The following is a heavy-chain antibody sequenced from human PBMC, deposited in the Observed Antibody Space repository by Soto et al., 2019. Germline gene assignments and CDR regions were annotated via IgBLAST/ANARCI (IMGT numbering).Heavy chain of an antibody. CDR3: ARDRVTMVRGVNYYYYGMDV. Sequence: ASVKVSCKASGYTFTGYYMHWVRQAPGQGLEWMGWINPNSGGTNYAQKFQGWVTMTRDTSISTAYMELSRLRSDDTAVYYCARDRVTMVRGVNYYYYGMDVWGQGTTVTVSS. CDR1: GYTFTGYY. V-gene: IGHV1-2*04. D-gene: IGHD3-10*01. CDR2: INPNSGGT. J-gene: IGHJ6*02.